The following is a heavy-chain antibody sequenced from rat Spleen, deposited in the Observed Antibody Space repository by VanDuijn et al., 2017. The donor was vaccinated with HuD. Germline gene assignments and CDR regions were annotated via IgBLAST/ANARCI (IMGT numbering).Heavy chain of an antibody. V-gene: IGHV5-25*01. D-gene: IGHD1-4*01. CDR3: ATPTPGIPFAY. CDR1: GFTFSNYY. J-gene: IGHJ3*01. CDR2: ISTGSGT. Sequence: EVQLVESGGGLVQPGRSMKLSCAASGFTFSNYYMAWVRQAPTKGLEWVASISTGSGTYYRDSVKGRFTISRDNAKSTLYLQMDSLRSEDTATYYCATPTPGIPFAYWGQGTLVTVSS.